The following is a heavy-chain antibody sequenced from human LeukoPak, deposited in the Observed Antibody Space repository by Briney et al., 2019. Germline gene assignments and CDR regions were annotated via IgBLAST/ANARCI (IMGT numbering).Heavy chain of an antibody. Sequence: GGSLRLSCAASGFTFSSYGMHWVRQAPGKGLEWVAVIWYDGSNKYYADSVKGRFTISRDNSKNTLYLQMNSLRAEDKAVYYCARDEKAAAGKIYYGMDVWGQGTTVTVSS. J-gene: IGHJ6*02. V-gene: IGHV3-33*01. CDR3: ARDEKAAAGKIYYGMDV. D-gene: IGHD6-13*01. CDR1: GFTFSSYG. CDR2: IWYDGSNK.